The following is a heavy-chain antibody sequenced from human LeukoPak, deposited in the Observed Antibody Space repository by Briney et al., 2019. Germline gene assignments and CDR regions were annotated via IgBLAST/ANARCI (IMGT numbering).Heavy chain of an antibody. CDR3: ARSEMATVLSQDY. Sequence: GESLKISCKGSGYSFTIYWIGWVRQMPGKGLEWMGIIYPGDSDTRYSPSFQGQVTISADKSISTAYLQWSSLKASDTAMYYCARSEMATVLSQDYWGQGTLVTVSS. D-gene: IGHD5-24*01. J-gene: IGHJ4*02. CDR2: IYPGDSDT. V-gene: IGHV5-51*01. CDR1: GYSFTIYW.